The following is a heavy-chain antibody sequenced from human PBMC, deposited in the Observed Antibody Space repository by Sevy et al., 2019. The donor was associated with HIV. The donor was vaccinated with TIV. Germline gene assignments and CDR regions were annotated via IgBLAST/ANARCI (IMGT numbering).Heavy chain of an antibody. Sequence: GESLKISCKGSGYSFTSYWIGWVRQMPGKGLEWMGIIYPGDSDTRYSPSFQGQVTISADKSISTAYLPWSSLKASDTAMYYCAIHNYYDSSGYPFPFDNWGQGTLVTVSS. J-gene: IGHJ4*02. V-gene: IGHV5-51*01. D-gene: IGHD3-22*01. CDR1: GYSFTSYW. CDR2: IYPGDSDT. CDR3: AIHNYYDSSGYPFPFDN.